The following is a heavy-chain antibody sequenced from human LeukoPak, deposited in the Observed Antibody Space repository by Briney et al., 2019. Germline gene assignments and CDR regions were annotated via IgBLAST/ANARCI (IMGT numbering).Heavy chain of an antibody. CDR2: ISSSGSTI. CDR1: GFTFSDYY. Sequence: PGESLRLSCAASGFTFSDYYMSWIRQAPGKGLEWVSYISSSGSTIYYADSVKGRFTISRDNAKNSLYLQMNSLRAEDTAVYYCARVGAAELEVLDYWGQGTLVTVSS. J-gene: IGHJ4*02. D-gene: IGHD3-16*01. CDR3: ARVGAAELEVLDY. V-gene: IGHV3-11*01.